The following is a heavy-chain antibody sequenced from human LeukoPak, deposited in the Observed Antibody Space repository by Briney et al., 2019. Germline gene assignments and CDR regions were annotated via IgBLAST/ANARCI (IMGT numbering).Heavy chain of an antibody. J-gene: IGHJ4*02. D-gene: IGHD3-10*01. Sequence: GGSLRLSCAASGFTFSSYAMHCVRQAPGKGLEWVAVISYDGGNTYYADSVKGRFTISRDNSKNTLYLQLNSLRAEDTAVYYCARDSTYYYGSGSSGPHYFDYWGQGTLVTVSS. CDR3: ARDSTYYYGSGSSGPHYFDY. CDR1: GFTFSSYA. CDR2: ISYDGGNT. V-gene: IGHV3-30*01.